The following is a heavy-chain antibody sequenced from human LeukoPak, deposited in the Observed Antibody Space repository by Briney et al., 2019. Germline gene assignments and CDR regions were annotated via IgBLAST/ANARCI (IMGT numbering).Heavy chain of an antibody. J-gene: IGHJ6*03. CDR3: ARHFPYCGGDCPYYYMDV. CDR2: IYSSETT. D-gene: IGHD2-21*02. Sequence: SETLSLTCSVSGASISSDYWSWIRQPPGKGLEWIGNIYSSETTKYNPSLRSRATISGDTSKNQFSLKLRSVTAADTAVYYCARHFPYCGGDCPYYYMDVWGKGTTVTVSS. CDR1: GASISSDY. V-gene: IGHV4-4*09.